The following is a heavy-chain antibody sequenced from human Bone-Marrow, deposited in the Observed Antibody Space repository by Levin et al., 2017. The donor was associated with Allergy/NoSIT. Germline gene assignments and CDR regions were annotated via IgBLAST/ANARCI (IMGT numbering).Heavy chain of an antibody. V-gene: IGHV3-21*01. J-gene: IGHJ4*02. CDR2: IISSSSYI. CDR1: GFTFSDYT. Sequence: LSLTCAASGFTFSDYTMNWVRQAPGKGLEWVSSIISSSSYIYYADSVKGRFTISRDNAKNSLYLQMNSLRAEDTAVYFCARDFYLGYCSGGSCYYIDHWGQGTLVTVSS. CDR3: ARDFYLGYCSGGSCYYIDH. D-gene: IGHD2-15*01.